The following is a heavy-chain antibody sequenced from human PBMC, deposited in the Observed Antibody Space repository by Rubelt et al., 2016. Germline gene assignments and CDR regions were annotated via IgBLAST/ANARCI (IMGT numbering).Heavy chain of an antibody. V-gene: IGHV4-61*01. CDR3: ARADGNTALDAFDI. Sequence: GLVKPSETLSLTCTVSGGSISSSNYYWSWIRQPPGKGLEWIGYIYYSGSTNYNPPLKRRVTISVDTSKNQFSLKLSSVTAADTAVYYCARADGNTALDAFDIWGQGTMVTVSS. CDR1: GGSISSSNYY. CDR2: IYYSGST. J-gene: IGHJ3*02. D-gene: IGHD5-18*01.